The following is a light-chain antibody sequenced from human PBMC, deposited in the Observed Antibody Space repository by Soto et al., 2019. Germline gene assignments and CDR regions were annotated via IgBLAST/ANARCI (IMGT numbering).Light chain of an antibody. CDR1: SSNIGGHS. CDR2: TTS. CDR3: AVWDDSLGSVL. V-gene: IGLV1-44*01. J-gene: IGLJ2*01. Sequence: QPVLTQPPSASGTPGQTVTISCSGSSSNIGGHSVNWYQQFPGTAPKLLIYTTSQRPSGVPDRISGSKSGTSASLAISGLQSDDEADYYCAVWDDSLGSVLFGGGTKLTVL.